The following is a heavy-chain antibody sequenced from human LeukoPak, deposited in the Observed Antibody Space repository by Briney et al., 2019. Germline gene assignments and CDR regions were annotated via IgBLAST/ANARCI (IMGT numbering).Heavy chain of an antibody. V-gene: IGHV3-23*01. J-gene: IGHJ4*02. CDR1: GFTFSRYA. D-gene: IGHD6-6*01. CDR2: ISGSGGSQ. Sequence: GGSLRLSCAASGFTFSRYAMSGVRQPPGKGRGCVSAISGSGGSQYYADSVQGRFTISRDNSKNALYLQMNSLRPGDTAVYYCAKDWSGLVRAGSDYWGQGTLVTVSS. CDR3: AKDWSGLVRAGSDY.